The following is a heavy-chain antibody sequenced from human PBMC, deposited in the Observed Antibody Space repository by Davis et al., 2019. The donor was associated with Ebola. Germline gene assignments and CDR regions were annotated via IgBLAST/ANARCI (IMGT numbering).Heavy chain of an antibody. V-gene: IGHV4-39*01. CDR3: ARLGYYYGSGTYWYFDL. CDR1: GDSIASSDYY. Sequence: MPSETLSLTCTVSGDSIASSDYYWGWIRQSPGMGVEWIGTFYYTGTTFYNPSLKSRITVSVDPSKNQFSLRLNSATAADTAVYYCARLGYYYGSGTYWYFDLWGRGTLVTVSS. D-gene: IGHD3-10*01. CDR2: FYYTGTT. J-gene: IGHJ2*01.